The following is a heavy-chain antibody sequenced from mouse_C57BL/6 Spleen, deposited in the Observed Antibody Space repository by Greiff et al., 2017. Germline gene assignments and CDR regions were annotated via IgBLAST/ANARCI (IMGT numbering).Heavy chain of an antibody. CDR3: SRYDGSIWYFDV. D-gene: IGHD2-3*01. Sequence: QVQLQQPGAELVKPGASVKLSCKASGYTFTSYWMHWVKQRPGQGLEWIGMIHPNSGSTNYNEKFKSKATLPVDKSSSTAYMQLSSLTSEDSAVYYCSRYDGSIWYFDVWGTGTTVTVSS. J-gene: IGHJ1*03. CDR2: IHPNSGST. CDR1: GYTFTSYW. V-gene: IGHV1-64*01.